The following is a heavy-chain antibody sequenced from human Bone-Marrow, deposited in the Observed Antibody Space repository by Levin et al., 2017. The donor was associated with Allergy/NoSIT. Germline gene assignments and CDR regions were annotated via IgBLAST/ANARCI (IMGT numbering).Heavy chain of an antibody. Sequence: PGGSLRLSCAASGFSFDDYWMTWVRQAPGKGLEWVANIKADGSAKHYADSVKGRFTISRDNAKNSLYLQIDSLRDEDTALYYCARGGSGIYYGGRLYYWGQGSLVTVSS. J-gene: IGHJ4*02. CDR3: ARGGSGIYYGGRLYY. D-gene: IGHD3-10*01. CDR1: GFSFDDYW. V-gene: IGHV3-7*04. CDR2: IKADGSAK.